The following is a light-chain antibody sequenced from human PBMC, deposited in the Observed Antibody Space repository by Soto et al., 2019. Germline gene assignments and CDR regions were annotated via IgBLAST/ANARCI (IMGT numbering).Light chain of an antibody. CDR1: QSVSNF. V-gene: IGKV3-11*01. CDR3: QVRSNWPTWT. J-gene: IGKJ1*01. Sequence: EIVLTQSPATLSLSPGDRATLSCRASQSVSNFLAWYQQKPGQAPRLPIYDASNRATGIPARFSGGGSGTDFTLTISSLEPEDFAVYYCQVRSNWPTWTFGQGTKVEI. CDR2: DAS.